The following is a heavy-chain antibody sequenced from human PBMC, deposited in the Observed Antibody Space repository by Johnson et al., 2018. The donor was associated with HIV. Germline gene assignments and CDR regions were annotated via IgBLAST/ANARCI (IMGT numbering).Heavy chain of an antibody. V-gene: IGHV3-11*04. CDR1: GFTFSDYY. CDR2: ISSSGSTI. D-gene: IGHD3-3*01. Sequence: QVQLVESGGGLVKPGGSLRLSCAASGFTFSDYYMSWIRQAPGKGLEWVSYISSSGSTIYYADSVKGRFTISRDNAKNSLYLQMNSLRAEDTAVYYWASLYYNFWSGYSSSGWSHAFDIWGQGTMVTVSS. J-gene: IGHJ3*02. CDR3: ASLYYNFWSGYSSSGWSHAFDI.